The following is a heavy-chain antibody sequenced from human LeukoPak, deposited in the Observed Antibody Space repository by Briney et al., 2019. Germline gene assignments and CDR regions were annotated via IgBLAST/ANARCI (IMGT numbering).Heavy chain of an antibody. Sequence: ASVKVSCKASGYTFTSYGISWVRQAPGQGLEWMGWISAYNGNTNYAQKLQGGVTMTTDTSTSTAYMELRGLRSDDTAVYYCARDGPSGDIVVVVAATPFDYWGQGTLVTVSS. CDR2: ISAYNGNT. CDR3: ARDGPSGDIVVVVAATPFDY. CDR1: GYTFTSYG. V-gene: IGHV1-18*01. J-gene: IGHJ4*02. D-gene: IGHD2-15*01.